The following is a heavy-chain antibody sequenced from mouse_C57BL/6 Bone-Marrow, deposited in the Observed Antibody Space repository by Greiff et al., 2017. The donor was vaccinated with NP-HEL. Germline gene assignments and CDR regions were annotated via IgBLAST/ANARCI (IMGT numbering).Heavy chain of an antibody. J-gene: IGHJ4*01. Sequence: VKLQESDAELVKPGASVKISRKVSGYTFTDHTIHWMKQRPEQGLEWIGYIYPRDGSTKYNEKFKGKATLTADKSSSTAYMQLNSLTSEDSAVYFCARRGTYYAMDYWGQGTSVTVSS. CDR1: GYTFTDHT. D-gene: IGHD3-3*01. V-gene: IGHV1-78*01. CDR3: ARRGTYYAMDY. CDR2: IYPRDGST.